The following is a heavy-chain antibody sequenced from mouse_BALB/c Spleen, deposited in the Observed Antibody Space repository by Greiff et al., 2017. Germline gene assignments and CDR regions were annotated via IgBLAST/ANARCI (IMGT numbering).Heavy chain of an antibody. Sequence: EVQLQQSGTVLARPGASVKMSCKASGYTFTSYWMHWVKQRPGQGLEWIGAIYPGNSDTSYNQKFKGKAKLTAVTSTSTAYMELSSLTNEDSAVYYCTRNYRYDGYFDVWGAGTTVNVSS. CDR2: IYPGNSDT. J-gene: IGHJ1*01. CDR1: GYTFTSYW. V-gene: IGHV1-5*01. CDR3: TRNYRYDGYFDV. D-gene: IGHD2-14*01.